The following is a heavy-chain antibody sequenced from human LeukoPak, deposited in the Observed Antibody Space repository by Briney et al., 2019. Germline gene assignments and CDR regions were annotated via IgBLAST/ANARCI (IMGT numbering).Heavy chain of an antibody. J-gene: IGHJ3*02. D-gene: IGHD3-22*01. CDR1: GFTFSTSW. CDR2: IQQDGSEK. V-gene: IGHV3-7*05. Sequence: GGSLRLSCKGSGFTFSTSWMDWVRQAPGKGLEWVANIQQDGSEKYYVDSVKGRFTISRDNAKNSLYLQMNSLRAEDTALYYCARIDTYYYDSSGFYSAFDIWGQGTIVTVSS. CDR3: ARIDTYYYDSSGFYSAFDI.